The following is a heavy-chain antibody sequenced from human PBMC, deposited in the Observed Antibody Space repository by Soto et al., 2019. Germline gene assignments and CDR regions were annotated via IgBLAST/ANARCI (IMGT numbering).Heavy chain of an antibody. CDR1: GFTFASSA. D-gene: IGHD3-10*01. Sequence: GGSLRLSCAASGFTFASSAMSWVRQIPGKGLEWVSAISAGGGNTYYADSVKGRFTISRDNSKNTLYLQMNSLRAEDTAIYYCARYEAGTNYYYGIDVWGQGTTVTVSS. V-gene: IGHV3-23*01. CDR3: ARYEAGTNYYYGIDV. J-gene: IGHJ6*02. CDR2: ISAGGGNT.